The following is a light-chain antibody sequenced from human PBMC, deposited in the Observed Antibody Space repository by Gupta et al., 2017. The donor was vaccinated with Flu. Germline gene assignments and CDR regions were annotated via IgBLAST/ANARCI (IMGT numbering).Light chain of an antibody. J-gene: IGLJ1*01. CDR3: AAWDDSLRGV. CDR2: GNN. V-gene: IGLV1-47*01. CDR1: SSNIGSNY. Sequence: QSVLTQPPSASGTPGQRVSISCSGSSSNIGSNYVYWYQQLPGSAPKLLIYGNNQRPSGVLDRFSGSKSGTSASLAISGLRSEDEADYYCAAWDDSLRGVFGTGTKVTVL.